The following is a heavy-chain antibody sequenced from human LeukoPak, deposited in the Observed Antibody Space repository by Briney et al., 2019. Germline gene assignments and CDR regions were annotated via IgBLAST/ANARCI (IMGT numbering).Heavy chain of an antibody. Sequence: GASVKVSCKASGATFSSYAISWVRQAPGQGLEWMGRIIPILGIANCAQKFQGRVTITADKSTSTAYMELSSLRSEDTAVYYCARAVVVPAADYYYYGMDVWGQGTTVTVSS. J-gene: IGHJ6*02. CDR2: IIPILGIA. D-gene: IGHD2-2*01. CDR3: ARAVVVPAADYYYYGMDV. V-gene: IGHV1-69*04. CDR1: GATFSSYA.